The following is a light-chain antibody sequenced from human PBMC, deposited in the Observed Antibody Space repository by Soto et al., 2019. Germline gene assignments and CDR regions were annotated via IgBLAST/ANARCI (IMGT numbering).Light chain of an antibody. J-gene: IGLJ1*01. CDR1: SSNIGINT. V-gene: IGLV1-44*01. Sequence: QSVLTQPPSASGTPGQRVTISCSGSSSNIGINTVNWYQQVPGTAPKPLIYSNDHRASGVPDRFSGSKSGTSVSLAISGRQSEDEAEDYCTAWDNSLNGYVFGAGTKLTVL. CDR3: TAWDNSLNGYV. CDR2: SND.